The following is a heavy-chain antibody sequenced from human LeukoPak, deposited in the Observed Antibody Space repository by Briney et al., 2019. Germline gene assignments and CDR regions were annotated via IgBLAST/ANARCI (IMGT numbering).Heavy chain of an antibody. CDR3: AKGGTVPWTGFDS. CDR1: GFTFSSYA. V-gene: IGHV3-23*01. J-gene: IGHJ4*02. D-gene: IGHD1-14*01. Sequence: GGSLRLSCAASGFTFSSYAISWVRQAPGKGLEWVSGISADGETTYYADSVKGRSTISRDNSKSSLSLHVNSLRVEDTAVYYCAKGGTVPWTGFDSWGQGTLVTVSS. CDR2: ISADGETT.